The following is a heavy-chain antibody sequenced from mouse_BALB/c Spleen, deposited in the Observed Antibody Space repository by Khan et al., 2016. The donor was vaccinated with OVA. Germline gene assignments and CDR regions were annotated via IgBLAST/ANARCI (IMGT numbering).Heavy chain of an antibody. Sequence: QIQLVQSGPGLVAPSQSLSITCTVSGFSLTGYGVNWVRQPPGKGLEWLGMIWGDGSTDYNSALKSRLSISKDNSKSQVFLKMISLQTDDTARYXCAREIYYDYAYYYAMDYWGQGTSVTVSS. CDR1: GFSLTGYG. CDR3: AREIYYDYAYYYAMDY. CDR2: IWGDGST. D-gene: IGHD2-4*01. J-gene: IGHJ4*01. V-gene: IGHV2-6-7*01.